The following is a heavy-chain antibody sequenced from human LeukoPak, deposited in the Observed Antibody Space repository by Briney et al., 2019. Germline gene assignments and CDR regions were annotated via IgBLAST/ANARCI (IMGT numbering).Heavy chain of an antibody. CDR1: GFSFDDYA. V-gene: IGHV3-43*02. CDR2: ISGDGGGT. CDR3: ARDTYQPGLIDC. J-gene: IGHJ4*02. Sequence: GGSLRLSCAASGFSFDDYAVHWVRQAPGKGLEWVSLISGDGGGTYYADSVKGRFTISRENAKHTLYLQMNSLRAEDTAVYYCARDTYQPGLIDCWGQGTLVTVSS. D-gene: IGHD2-2*01.